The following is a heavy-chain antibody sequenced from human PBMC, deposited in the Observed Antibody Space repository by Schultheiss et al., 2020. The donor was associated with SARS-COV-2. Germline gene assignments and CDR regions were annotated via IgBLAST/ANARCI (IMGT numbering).Heavy chain of an antibody. CDR2: IYYSGST. CDR3: ARATYYDFWSGYYIKGALSYYYGMDV. V-gene: IGHV4-59*01. Sequence: SETLSLTCTVSGGSISSYYWSWIRQPPGKGLEWIGYIYYSGSTNYNPSLKSRVTISVDTSKNQFSLKLSSVTAADTAVYYCARATYYDFWSGYYIKGALSYYYGMDVWGQGTTVTVSS. J-gene: IGHJ6*02. D-gene: IGHD3-3*01. CDR1: GGSISSYY.